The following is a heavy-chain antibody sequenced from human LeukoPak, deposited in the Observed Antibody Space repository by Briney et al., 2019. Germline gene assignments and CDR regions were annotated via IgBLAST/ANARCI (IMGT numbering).Heavy chain of an antibody. V-gene: IGHV3-74*01. D-gene: IGHD1-14*01. CDR1: GFIFSRYW. CDR2: IDNDGSTT. CDR3: SNYGSGTGPI. Sequence: GGSLRLSCAASGFIFSRYWMHWVRQAPGKGLVWVSHIDNDGSTTSYADSVKGRFTISRGNAKNTLYLQMNSLRAEDTAMYFCSNYGSGTGPIWGQGTMVTVSS. J-gene: IGHJ3*02.